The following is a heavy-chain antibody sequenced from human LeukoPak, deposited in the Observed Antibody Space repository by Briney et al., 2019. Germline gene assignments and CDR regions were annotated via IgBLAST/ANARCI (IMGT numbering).Heavy chain of an antibody. J-gene: IGHJ4*02. V-gene: IGHV3-21*01. CDR2: ISSSSSYI. Sequence: PGGSLRLSCAASGFTFGSYSLNWVRQAPGKGLEWVSSISSSSSYINYADSVKDRFTISRDNSKNTLYLQMNSLRAEDTAVYYCARGHNFGRLHPFDYWGQGTLVTVSS. CDR3: ARGHNFGRLHPFDY. CDR1: GFTFGSYS. D-gene: IGHD3-9*01.